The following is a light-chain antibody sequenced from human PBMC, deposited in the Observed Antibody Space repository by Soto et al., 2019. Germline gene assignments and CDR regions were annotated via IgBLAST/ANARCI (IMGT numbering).Light chain of an antibody. J-gene: IGKJ2*01. CDR2: WAS. V-gene: IGKV4-1*01. Sequence: SCWSSQTVFYSPNNKNYLAWYQQRPGQPPKLLIYWASTRASGVPDRFSGSGSGTDFTLTISSLQAEDVAVYYCQHYWNLPYTFGRGTNLEIK. CDR1: QTVFYSPNNKNY. CDR3: QHYWNLPYT.